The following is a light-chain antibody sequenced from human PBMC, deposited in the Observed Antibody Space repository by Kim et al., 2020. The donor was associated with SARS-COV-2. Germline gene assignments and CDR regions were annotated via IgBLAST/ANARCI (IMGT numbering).Light chain of an antibody. J-gene: IGLJ3*02. V-gene: IGLV1-44*01. CDR3: AAWDDSLNGSV. Sequence: GERVTISCSGGRSNIGSNVVNWYQQLPGTAPKLLIYSNDYRPSGVPDRFSCSKSGTSASLDISGLQSEDEADYYCAAWDDSLNGSVFGGGTQLTVL. CDR2: SND. CDR1: RSNIGSNV.